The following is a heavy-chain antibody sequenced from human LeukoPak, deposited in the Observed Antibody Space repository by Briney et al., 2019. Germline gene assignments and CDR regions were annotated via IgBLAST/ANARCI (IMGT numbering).Heavy chain of an antibody. D-gene: IGHD3-22*01. CDR3: AKDRVSVYYYDSSGYCYFDY. J-gene: IGHJ4*02. CDR1: GFTFSSYA. V-gene: IGHV3-23*01. CDR2: ISGSGGST. Sequence: PGGSLRLSCAASGFTFSSYAMSWVRQAPGKGLEWVSAISGSGGSTYYADSVKGRFTISRDNSKNTLYLQMNSLRAEDTAVYYCAKDRVSVYYYDSSGYCYFDYWGQGTLVTVSS.